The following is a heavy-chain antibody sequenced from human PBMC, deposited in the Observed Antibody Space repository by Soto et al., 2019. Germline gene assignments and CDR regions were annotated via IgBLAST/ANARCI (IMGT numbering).Heavy chain of an antibody. D-gene: IGHD3-16*01. Sequence: EVQLLESGGGLVQPGGSLRLSCTASGLTFNSHAMSWVRQAPGTGLEWVSTINPSGTNTHYADSVKGRFTISRDNSRNTLDLQMNSLRAADTALYYCVSWVSAHLDYWGQGTPVTVSS. V-gene: IGHV3-23*05. J-gene: IGHJ4*02. CDR1: GLTFNSHA. CDR3: VSWVSAHLDY. CDR2: INPSGTNT.